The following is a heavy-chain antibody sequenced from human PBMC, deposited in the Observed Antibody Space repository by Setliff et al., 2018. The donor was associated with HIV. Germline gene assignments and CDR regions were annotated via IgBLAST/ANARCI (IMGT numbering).Heavy chain of an antibody. D-gene: IGHD1-26*01. CDR3: ARASVGATGLYAFEI. V-gene: IGHV4-38-2*01. CDR1: GYSIRSGYY. Sequence: SETLSLTCAVSGYSIRSGYYWGWIRQPPGKGLEWIGNIYHSGNTFHNPSLKSRVTISVHTSKNQFSLKLSSVTAADTAVYYCARASVGATGLYAFEIWGQGTMVTVSS. CDR2: IYHSGNT. J-gene: IGHJ3*02.